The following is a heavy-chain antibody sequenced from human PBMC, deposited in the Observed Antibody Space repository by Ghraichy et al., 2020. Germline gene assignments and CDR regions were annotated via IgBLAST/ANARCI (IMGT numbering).Heavy chain of an antibody. V-gene: IGHV3-23*01. J-gene: IGHJ3*02. CDR1: GFTFSSYA. CDR2: LSGSGGST. D-gene: IGHD6-13*01. CDR3: AKDRLFASSSWQDAFDI. Sequence: GGSLRLSCAASGFTFSSYAMSWVRQAPGKGLEWVSALSGSGGSTYYADSVKGRFTISRDNSKNTLYLQMNSLRAEDTAVYYCAKDRLFASSSWQDAFDIWGQGTMVTVSS.